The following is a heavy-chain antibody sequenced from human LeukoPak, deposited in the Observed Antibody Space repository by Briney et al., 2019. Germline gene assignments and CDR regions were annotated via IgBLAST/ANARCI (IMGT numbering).Heavy chain of an antibody. V-gene: IGHV3-21*01. CDR2: ISSSSSYI. CDR1: GFTFSSYS. CDR3: ARDVLLWFGEFDY. J-gene: IGHJ4*02. D-gene: IGHD3-10*01. Sequence: GGSLRLSCAASGFTFSSYSMNWVRQAPGKGLEWVSSISSSSSYIYYADSVKGRFTISRDNAKNSLYLQMNSQRAEDTAVYYCARDVLLWFGEFDYWGQGTLVTVSS.